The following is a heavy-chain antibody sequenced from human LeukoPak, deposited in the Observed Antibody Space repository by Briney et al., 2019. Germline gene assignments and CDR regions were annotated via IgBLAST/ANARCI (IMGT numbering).Heavy chain of an antibody. CDR2: ISVYKGDT. V-gene: IGHV1-18*01. Sequence: ASVKVSCKASGYTFIHYGISWVRQAPGHGLEWMGWISVYKGDTNYAQKFQGRVTMTTDKSTSTAYVELRSLRSDDTAVYFCARDRSKSDCWGQGTTVTVSS. D-gene: IGHD3/OR15-3a*01. CDR3: ARDRSKSDC. J-gene: IGHJ6*02. CDR1: GYTFIHYG.